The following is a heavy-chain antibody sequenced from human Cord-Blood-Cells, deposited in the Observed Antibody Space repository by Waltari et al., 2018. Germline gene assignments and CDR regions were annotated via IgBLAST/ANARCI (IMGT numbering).Heavy chain of an antibody. CDR3: ARGRVYCSSTSCYYYYGMDV. J-gene: IGHJ6*02. CDR2: INHSGST. D-gene: IGHD2-2*01. V-gene: IGHV4-34*01. Sequence: QVQLQQWGAGLLKPSETLSLTRAVYGGSFSGYYWTWNRQPPGTGREWIGEINHSGSTNYNPSLKSRVTISGDTSKNQFSLKLSSVTAADTAVYYCARGRVYCSSTSCYYYYGMDVWGQETTVTVSS. CDR1: GGSFSGYY.